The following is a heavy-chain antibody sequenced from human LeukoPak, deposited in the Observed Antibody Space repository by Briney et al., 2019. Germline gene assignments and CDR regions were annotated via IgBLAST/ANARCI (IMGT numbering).Heavy chain of an antibody. CDR1: GFTFRSYA. J-gene: IGHJ4*02. CDR3: ANRITKVRGVISNPFFYD. Sequence: GGSLRLSCAASGFTFRSYAMSWVRQAPGKGLEWVSPISGSGGSTYYADSVKGRFTISRDNSKNTLYLQMNSLRAEDTAVYYGANRITKVRGVISNPFFYDWGQGTLVTVAS. D-gene: IGHD3-10*01. V-gene: IGHV3-23*01. CDR2: ISGSGGST.